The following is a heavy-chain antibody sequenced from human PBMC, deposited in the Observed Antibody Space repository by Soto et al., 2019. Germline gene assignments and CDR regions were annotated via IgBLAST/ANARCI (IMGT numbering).Heavy chain of an antibody. Sequence: KPSETLSLTCTVSGGSISSSSYYWGWIRQPPGKGLEWIGSIYYSGGTYYNPSLKSRVTISVDTSKNQFSLKLSSVTAADTAVYYCATTPRSIAAAGQPWGQGTLVTVSS. CDR2: IYYSGGT. J-gene: IGHJ4*02. CDR3: ATTPRSIAAAGQP. D-gene: IGHD6-13*01. V-gene: IGHV4-39*01. CDR1: GGSISSSSYY.